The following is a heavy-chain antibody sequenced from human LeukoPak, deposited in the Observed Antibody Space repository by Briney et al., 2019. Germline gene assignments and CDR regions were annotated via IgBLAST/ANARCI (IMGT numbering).Heavy chain of an antibody. J-gene: IGHJ3*02. V-gene: IGHV3-20*01. Sequence: GGSLRLSCAASGFTFDDYGMSWVRQAPGKGLEWVSGINWNGGSTGYADSVKGRFTISRDNAKNFLYLQMNSLRAEDTALYHCARDYREYQLLWTDAFDIWGQGTMVTVSS. CDR1: GFTFDDYG. CDR2: INWNGGST. CDR3: ARDYREYQLLWTDAFDI. D-gene: IGHD2-2*01.